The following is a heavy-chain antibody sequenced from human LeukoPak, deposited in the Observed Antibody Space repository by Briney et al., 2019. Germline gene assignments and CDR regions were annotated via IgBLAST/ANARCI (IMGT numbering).Heavy chain of an antibody. CDR3: ARDGQMATRDAFDY. D-gene: IGHD5-24*01. CDR2: ISGSSSHI. V-gene: IGHV3-11*06. CDR1: GFTFSDYY. J-gene: IGHJ4*02. Sequence: GGSLRLSCAASGFTFSDYYMTWIRQAPGKGLEWLSYISGSSSHINYADSVKGRFTISRDNAENSLYLQMNSLRGEDTAAYYCARDGQMATRDAFDYWGQGILVTVSS.